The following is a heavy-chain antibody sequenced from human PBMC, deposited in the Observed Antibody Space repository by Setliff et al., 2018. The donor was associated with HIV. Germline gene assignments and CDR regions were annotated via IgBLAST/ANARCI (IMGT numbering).Heavy chain of an antibody. CDR2: INPSGGST. J-gene: IGHJ5*02. V-gene: IGHV1-46*01. CDR3: ARAYDRYCSSTSCYEWFDP. CDR1: GYTFTSYY. D-gene: IGHD2-2*01. Sequence: ASVKVSCKASGYTFTSYYMHWVRQAPGQGLEWMGIINPSGGSTSYAQKFQGRVTMTRDTSTSTVYMELSSLRSEDTAVYYCARAYDRYCSSTSCYEWFDPWGQGTLVTSPQ.